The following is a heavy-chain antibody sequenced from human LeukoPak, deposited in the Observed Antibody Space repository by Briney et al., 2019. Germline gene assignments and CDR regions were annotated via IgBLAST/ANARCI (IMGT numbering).Heavy chain of an antibody. D-gene: IGHD4-17*01. V-gene: IGHV3-21*01. CDR3: AKDFAVTTSYYFDY. CDR2: ISSNNRYI. CDR1: GFTFSTYS. J-gene: IGHJ4*02. Sequence: GGSLRLSCAASGFTFSTYSMNWVRQAPGKGLEWVSSISSNNRYIYYADSVKGRFTISRDNAKNSLYLQMNSLRAEDTAVYYCAKDFAVTTSYYFDYWGQGTLVTVSS.